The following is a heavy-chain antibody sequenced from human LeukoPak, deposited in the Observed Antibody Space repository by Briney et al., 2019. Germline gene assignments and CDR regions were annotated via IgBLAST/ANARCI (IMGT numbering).Heavy chain of an antibody. Sequence: PSETLSLTCAVYGGPFSGYYWTWIRQPPGKGLEWIGQIDHSGSVNYNPSLESRVSISVDKPKKQFSLKVNSVTAADTAVYFCARGHSTSGFDYWGQGARVSVSS. J-gene: IGHJ4*02. CDR3: ARGHSTSGFDY. D-gene: IGHD6-6*01. CDR1: GGPFSGYY. V-gene: IGHV4-34*01. CDR2: IDHSGSV.